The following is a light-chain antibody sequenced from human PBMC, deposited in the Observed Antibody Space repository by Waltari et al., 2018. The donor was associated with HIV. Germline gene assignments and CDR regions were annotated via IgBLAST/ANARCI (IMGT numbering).Light chain of an antibody. Sequence: QSALTQPASVSGSPGQSITISCTGTNSDIGKYNLVSWYQQPPGKVPNVLIFEVTTRPSGISHRFSGSKSDNTASLTISGLQAEDEADYYCSSYATGNTYVFGTGTSVTVL. V-gene: IGLV2-23*02. CDR1: NSDIGKYNL. CDR3: SSYATGNTYV. CDR2: EVT. J-gene: IGLJ1*01.